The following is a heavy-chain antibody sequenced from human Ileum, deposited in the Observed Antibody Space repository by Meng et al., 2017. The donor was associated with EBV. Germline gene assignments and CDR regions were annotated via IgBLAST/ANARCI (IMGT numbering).Heavy chain of an antibody. V-gene: IGHV4-4*02. J-gene: IGHJ4*02. D-gene: IGHD3-22*01. CDR3: AEGGYYYDSTGYLYEYYFDS. CDR2: IHHSGST. CDR1: GGSLRSAKW. Sequence: QAVVDASRAGRVMPSASLSLTCAGSGGSLRSAKWWIWVRQPPGKGLEGIGQIHHSGSTNSNPSLQSRVTISVDNSKNQFSLKLSSVTAADPAVYYCAEGGYYYDSTGYLYEYYFDSWGQGTLVTVSS.